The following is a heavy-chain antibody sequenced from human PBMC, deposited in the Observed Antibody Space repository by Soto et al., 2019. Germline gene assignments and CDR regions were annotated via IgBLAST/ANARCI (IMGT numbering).Heavy chain of an antibody. CDR1: GGTFGDFT. CDR3: ATSYCGNECQPNRAFYYFGWDV. Sequence: QVQLVQSGAEVRKPGSSVKVSCRASGGTFGDFTVTWVRQAPGLGLEWMGGIIPILEATKYAQTIQDRVTFTADESTSTVFMELSSIRSEDTAVYFCATSYCGNECQPNRAFYYFGWDVWGQGTTVTVPS. V-gene: IGHV1-69*01. J-gene: IGHJ6*02. CDR2: IIPILEAT. D-gene: IGHD2-21*01.